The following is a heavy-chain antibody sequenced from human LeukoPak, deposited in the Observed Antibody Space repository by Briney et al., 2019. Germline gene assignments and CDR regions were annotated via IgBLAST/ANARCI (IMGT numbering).Heavy chain of an antibody. CDR2: IWYDGSNK. D-gene: IGHD5-18*01. V-gene: IGHV3-33*01. CDR1: GFAFSSYG. Sequence: GGSLRLSCEASGFAFSSYGMDWVRQAPGKGLEWVALIWYDGSNKYYAGSVNGRFTISRDNSKNTLYLQMNSLRAEDTAVYYCARDRGYSYGHPFDFWGQGTLVTVSS. J-gene: IGHJ4*02. CDR3: ARDRGYSYGHPFDF.